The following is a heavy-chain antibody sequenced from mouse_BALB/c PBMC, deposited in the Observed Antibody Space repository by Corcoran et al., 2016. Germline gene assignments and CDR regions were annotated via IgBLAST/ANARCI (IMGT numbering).Heavy chain of an antibody. V-gene: IGHV14-3*02. CDR1: GFNIKDTY. J-gene: IGHJ4*01. CDR3: ARGYDDGPYAMDY. D-gene: IGHD2-14*01. CDR2: IDPANGNT. Sequence: EVQLQQSGAELVKPGASVKLSCTASGFNIKDTYMHWVKQRPEQGLEWIGRIDPANGNTKYDPKFQGKATITADTSSNIAYLQLSSLTSEDTAVYYCARGYDDGPYAMDYWGQGTSVTVSS.